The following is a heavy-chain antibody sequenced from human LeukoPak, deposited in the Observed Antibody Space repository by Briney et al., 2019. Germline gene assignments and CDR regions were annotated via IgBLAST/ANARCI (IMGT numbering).Heavy chain of an antibody. V-gene: IGHV4-39*01. CDR1: GGSISSFSYY. CDR2: IYYSGST. CDR3: ARHLAHDYYDRSGYFNFDY. J-gene: IGHJ4*02. Sequence: SETLSLTCTVSGGSISSFSYYWGWIRQPPGKGLEWIGSIYYSGSTYYNPSLKSRVTISLDTSKNQFSLKLSSVTAADTAVYYCARHLAHDYYDRSGYFNFDYWGQGTLVTVSS. D-gene: IGHD3-22*01.